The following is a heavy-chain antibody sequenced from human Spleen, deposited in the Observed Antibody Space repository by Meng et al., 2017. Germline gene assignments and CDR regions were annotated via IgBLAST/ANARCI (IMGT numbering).Heavy chain of an antibody. CDR1: GYTFTSYG. D-gene: IGHD4-11*01. CDR2: ISAYNGVS. J-gene: IGHJ4*02. Sequence: QVQQVQSGADVKKPGASVKGVFKASGYTFTSYGISWVRQAPGQGLEWMGWISAYNGVSSYAEKFQGRVTMTADTATNTAYLDLRSLRSDDTALYFCARVSTSYNNQRFDYWGQGTLVTVSS. V-gene: IGHV1-18*01. CDR3: ARVSTSYNNQRFDY.